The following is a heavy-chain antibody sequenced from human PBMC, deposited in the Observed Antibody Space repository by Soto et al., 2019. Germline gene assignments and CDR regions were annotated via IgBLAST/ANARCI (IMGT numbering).Heavy chain of an antibody. CDR1: GGTFSSYT. Sequence: QVQLVQSGAEVKKPGSSVKVSCKASGGTFSSYTISWVRQAPGQGLEWMGRIIPILGIANYAQKFQGRVTITADKSTSTAYMELSSLRSEDTAVDYCARDPPYCSGGSCYVGLAGYWGQGTLVTVSS. CDR3: ARDPPYCSGGSCYVGLAGY. D-gene: IGHD2-15*01. J-gene: IGHJ4*02. CDR2: IIPILGIA. V-gene: IGHV1-69*08.